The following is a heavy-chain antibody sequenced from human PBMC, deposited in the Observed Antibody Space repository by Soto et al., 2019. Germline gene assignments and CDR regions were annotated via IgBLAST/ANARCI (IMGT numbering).Heavy chain of an antibody. CDR3: ARDHEYAFDI. Sequence: GGSLRLSCAASGFTFSSYSMNWVRQAPGKGLEWVSSISSSSSYIYYAESVKGRFTISRDNAKNSLYLQMNSLRAEDTAVYYCARDHEYAFDIWGQGTMVTVSS. CDR2: ISSSSSYI. J-gene: IGHJ3*02. V-gene: IGHV3-21*01. D-gene: IGHD2-2*01. CDR1: GFTFSSYS.